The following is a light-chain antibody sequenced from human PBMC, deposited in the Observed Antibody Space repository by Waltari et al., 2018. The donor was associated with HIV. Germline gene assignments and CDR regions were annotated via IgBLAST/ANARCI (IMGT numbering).Light chain of an antibody. CDR2: YAS. J-gene: IGKJ4*01. CDR1: QSVFTY. Sequence: EIVLTQSPATLSLSPGEIATLSCRASQSVFTYLAWYQQKPGQAPRLLIYYASNRATGIPARFSASGSGTDFTLTISSLEPEDFAVYFCQQRTKWPTFGGGTKVEIK. CDR3: QQRTKWPT. V-gene: IGKV3-11*01.